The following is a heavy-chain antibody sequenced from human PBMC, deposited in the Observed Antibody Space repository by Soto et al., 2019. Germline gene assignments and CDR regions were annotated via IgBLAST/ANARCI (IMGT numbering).Heavy chain of an antibody. CDR2: INAGNGNT. CDR1: GYTFSSYA. D-gene: IGHD3-22*01. J-gene: IGHJ4*02. CDR3: AKDYYDSSGYYPPALLFDY. V-gene: IGHV1-3*01. Sequence: ASVKVSCKASGYTFSSYAMHWVRQAPGQRLEWMGWINAGNGNTKYSQKFQGRVTITRDTSASTAYMELSSLRSEDTAVYYCAKDYYDSSGYYPPALLFDYWGQGTLVTVSS.